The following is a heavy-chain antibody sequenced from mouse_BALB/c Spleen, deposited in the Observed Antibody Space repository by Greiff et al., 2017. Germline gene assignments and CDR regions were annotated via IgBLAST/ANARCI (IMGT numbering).Heavy chain of an antibody. CDR3: ALYGSYYYAMDY. CDR1: GFNIKDTY. V-gene: IGHV14-3*02. CDR2: IDPANGNT. J-gene: IGHJ4*01. D-gene: IGHD2-10*02. Sequence: VQLQQSGAELVKPGASVKLSCTASGFNIKDTYMHWVKQRPEQGLEWIGRIDPANGNTKYDPKFQGKATITSDTSSNTAYLQLSSLTSEDTAVYYCALYGSYYYAMDYWGQGTSVTVSS.